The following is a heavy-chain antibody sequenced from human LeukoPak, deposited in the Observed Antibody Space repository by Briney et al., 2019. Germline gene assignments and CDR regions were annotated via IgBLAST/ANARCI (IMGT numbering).Heavy chain of an antibody. V-gene: IGHV3-23*01. CDR3: AKGPAYYYDSSGYPFDY. D-gene: IGHD3-22*01. J-gene: IGHJ4*02. CDR1: GFTFSSYA. CDR2: ISGSGGST. Sequence: GSLRLSCAASGFTFSSYAMSWVRQAPGKGLEWVSAISGSGGSTYYADSVKGRFTISRDNSKNTLYLQMNSLRAEDTALYYCAKGPAYYYDSSGYPFDYWGQGTLVTVSS.